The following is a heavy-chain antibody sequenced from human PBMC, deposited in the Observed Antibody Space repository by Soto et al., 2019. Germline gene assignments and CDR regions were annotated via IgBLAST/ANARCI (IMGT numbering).Heavy chain of an antibody. CDR3: ARAGYCSGGSCYPSKEIDAFDI. Sequence: QVQLQQWGAGLLKPSETLSLTCAVYGGSFSGYYWSWIRQPPGKGLEWIGEINHSGSTNYNPSLKRRVTISVETSKHQFTLKLSSVAAADTAVYYCARAGYCSGGSCYPSKEIDAFDIWGQGTMVTVSS. CDR2: INHSGST. J-gene: IGHJ3*02. V-gene: IGHV4-34*01. CDR1: GGSFSGYY. D-gene: IGHD2-15*01.